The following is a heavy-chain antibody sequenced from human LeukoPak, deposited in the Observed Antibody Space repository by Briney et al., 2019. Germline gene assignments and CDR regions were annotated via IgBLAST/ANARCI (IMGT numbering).Heavy chain of an antibody. CDR2: ISSSSSFI. J-gene: IGHJ3*02. CDR1: GFTFSRYS. CDR3: TRDRLYAFEI. Sequence: GGSLRLSCAASGFTFSRYSMSWVRQAPGKGLEWVSSISSSSSFIYSADSVKGRFTISRDNAKNTVYLQMNSLRAEDTAVYYCTRDRLYAFEIWGQGTMVTVSS. V-gene: IGHV3-21*01.